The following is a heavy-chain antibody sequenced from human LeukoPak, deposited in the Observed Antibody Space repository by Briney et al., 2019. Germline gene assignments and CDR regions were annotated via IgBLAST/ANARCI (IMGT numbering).Heavy chain of an antibody. CDR2: IIPILGIA. V-gene: IGHV1-69*04. J-gene: IGHJ4*02. Sequence: SVEVSCKASGGTFSSYAISWVRQAPGQGLEWMGRIIPILGIANYAQKFQGRVTITADKSTSTAYMELSSLRSEDTAVYYCARDSSSTPGYFDYWGQGTLVTVSS. D-gene: IGHD6-6*01. CDR1: GGTFSSYA. CDR3: ARDSSSTPGYFDY.